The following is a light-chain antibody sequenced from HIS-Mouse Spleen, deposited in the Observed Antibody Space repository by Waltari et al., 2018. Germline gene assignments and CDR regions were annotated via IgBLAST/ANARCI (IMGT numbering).Light chain of an antibody. CDR3: QTWGTGIVV. J-gene: IGLJ2*01. CDR1: IGHSSYA. CDR2: LNSDGSH. V-gene: IGLV4-69*01. Sequence: LVLTQSPAASDCMCASVQTTCTLSIGHSSYAIAWHHQQPEKGPRYLMKLNSDGSHSKGDGIPDRFSGSNSWAERYLTISSLQSEDEADYYCQTWGTGIVVFGGGTKLTVL.